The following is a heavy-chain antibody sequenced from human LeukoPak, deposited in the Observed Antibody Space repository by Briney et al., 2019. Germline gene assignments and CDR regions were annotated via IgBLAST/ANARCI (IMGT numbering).Heavy chain of an antibody. CDR1: GFTFSSYG. D-gene: IGHD3-10*01. J-gene: IGHJ4*02. Sequence: GGSLRLSCAASGFTFSSYGMHWVRQAPGKGLEWVAFIRYDGSNKYYADSVKGRFTISRDNSKNTLYLQMNSLRSEDTAVYYCARVRGVLLWFGEFVDWGQGTLVTVSS. CDR2: IRYDGSNK. CDR3: ARVRGVLLWFGEFVD. V-gene: IGHV3-30*02.